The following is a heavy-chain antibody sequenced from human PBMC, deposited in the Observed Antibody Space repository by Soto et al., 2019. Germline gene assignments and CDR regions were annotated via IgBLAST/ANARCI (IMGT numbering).Heavy chain of an antibody. V-gene: IGHV3-30*18. CDR1: GFTFSNYG. Sequence: GGSLRLSCAASGFTFSNYGIHWVRQAPGKGLEWVALISYDGSNKYYVDSLKGRFTISRDNSKNTLYLQMNSLRAEDTAVYYCAKWGHDSSGYYPWFQLWAQGTLVTVSS. CDR3: AKWGHDSSGYYPWFQL. D-gene: IGHD3-22*01. CDR2: ISYDGSNK. J-gene: IGHJ1*01.